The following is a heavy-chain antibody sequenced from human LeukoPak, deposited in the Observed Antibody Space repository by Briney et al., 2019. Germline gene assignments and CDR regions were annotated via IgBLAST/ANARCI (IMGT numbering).Heavy chain of an antibody. Sequence: GGSLRLSCAASGFTFSNYWMSWVRQAPGKGLEWVGRIKANKDGGTTESAAPVKGRINITRDDSKNMVYLQMNGLKIEDTAVYYCATEYFGAFNFWGQGSLVTVSS. CDR3: ATEYFGAFNF. CDR1: GFTFSNYW. D-gene: IGHD3-10*01. V-gene: IGHV3-15*01. CDR2: IKANKDGGTT. J-gene: IGHJ4*02.